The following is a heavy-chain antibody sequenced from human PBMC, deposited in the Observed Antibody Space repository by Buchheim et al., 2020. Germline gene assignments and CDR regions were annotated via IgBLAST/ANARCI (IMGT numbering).Heavy chain of an antibody. CDR3: ARGVSSGYYYPPLIAFDY. CDR1: GGSISSGGYS. V-gene: IGHV4-30-2*01. J-gene: IGHJ4*02. Sequence: QLQLQESGSGLVKPSQTLSLTCAVSGGSISSGGYSWSWIRQPPGKGLEWTGYIYHSGSTYYNPSLKSRVTISVDRSKNQFSLKLSSVTAADTAVYYCARGVSSGYYYPPLIAFDYWGQGTL. CDR2: IYHSGST. D-gene: IGHD3-22*01.